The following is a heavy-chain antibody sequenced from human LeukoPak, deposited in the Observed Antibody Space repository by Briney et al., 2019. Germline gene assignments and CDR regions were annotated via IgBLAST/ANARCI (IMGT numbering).Heavy chain of an antibody. V-gene: IGHV3-7*01. CDR3: AREYSSSY. J-gene: IGHJ4*02. Sequence: GGSLRLSCAASGFTFSSYWMSWVRQAPGKGLEWVANIKHDGSERCYVDSVKGRFTISRDNAKTSVYLQLNSLRADDTAVYYCAREYSSSYWGQGTLVTVSS. CDR1: GFTFSSYW. D-gene: IGHD6-19*01. CDR2: IKHDGSER.